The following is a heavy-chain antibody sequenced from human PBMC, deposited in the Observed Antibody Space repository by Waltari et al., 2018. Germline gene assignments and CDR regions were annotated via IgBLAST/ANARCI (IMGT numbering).Heavy chain of an antibody. CDR3: ARGRFIEPEDY. D-gene: IGHD2-2*01. J-gene: IGHJ4*02. CDR1: GYTFTSYY. Sequence: QVQLVQSGAEVKKPGASVKVSCKASGYTFTSYYMHWVRQAPGQGLEWMGIINPSGGSTSYAQKFQGRVTMTRDTSISTAYMELSRLRSDDTAVYYCARGRFIEPEDYWGQGTLVTVSS. V-gene: IGHV1-46*01. CDR2: INPSGGST.